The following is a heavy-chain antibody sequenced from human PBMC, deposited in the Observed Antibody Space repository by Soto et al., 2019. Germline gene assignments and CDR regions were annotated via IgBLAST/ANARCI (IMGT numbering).Heavy chain of an antibody. D-gene: IGHD3-10*01. Sequence: QVQLVESGGGVVQPGRSLRLSCAASGFTFSSYGMHWVRQAPGKGLEWVALISSDGSNKYYADSVKGRFTISRDNSKNTLYLQMNTLRAEDTAVYYCAKVRADYYYGSGPSDYWGQGTLVTVSS. CDR1: GFTFSSYG. J-gene: IGHJ4*02. CDR2: ISSDGSNK. V-gene: IGHV3-30*18. CDR3: AKVRADYYYGSGPSDY.